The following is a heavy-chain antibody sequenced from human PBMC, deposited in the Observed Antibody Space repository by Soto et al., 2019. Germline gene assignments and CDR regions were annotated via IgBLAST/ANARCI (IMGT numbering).Heavy chain of an antibody. D-gene: IGHD6-13*01. CDR2: IIPILGIA. CDR1: GGTFSSYT. Sequence: SVKVSCKASGGTFSSYTISWVRQAPGQGLEWMGRIIPILGIANYAQKFQGRVTITADKSTSTAYMELSSLRSEDTAVYYCARDSSSWYDPAPFDYWGQGTLVTVSS. J-gene: IGHJ4*02. CDR3: ARDSSSWYDPAPFDY. V-gene: IGHV1-69*04.